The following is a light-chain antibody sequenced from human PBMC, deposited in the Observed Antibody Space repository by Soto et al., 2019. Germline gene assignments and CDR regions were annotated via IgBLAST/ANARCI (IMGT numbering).Light chain of an antibody. CDR2: STS. CDR3: QQRSSWPRYT. J-gene: IGKJ2*01. Sequence: EIVLTQSPGTLSLSPGDRATLSCRASQSLSVSYIAWYQQKPGQAPRLLIYSTSTRAAGIPDRFTGRGSGTHFTLAISRLEPEDFAVYYCQQRSSWPRYTFGQGTKLEIK. V-gene: IGKV3D-20*02. CDR1: QSLSVSY.